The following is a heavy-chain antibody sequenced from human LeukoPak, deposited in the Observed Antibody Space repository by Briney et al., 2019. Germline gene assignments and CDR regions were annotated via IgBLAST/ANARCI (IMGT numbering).Heavy chain of an antibody. CDR3: ARDCSGGSCHFDY. D-gene: IGHD2-15*01. Sequence: ASVKVSCKASGYIFTSYGISWVRQAPGQGLEWMGWISGYNGNTYSTQKLQGRVTIATDTSTFTSYMELRSLTSDDTAIYYCARDCSGGSCHFDYWGQGTLVTVSS. CDR2: ISGYNGNT. V-gene: IGHV1-18*01. J-gene: IGHJ4*02. CDR1: GYIFTSYG.